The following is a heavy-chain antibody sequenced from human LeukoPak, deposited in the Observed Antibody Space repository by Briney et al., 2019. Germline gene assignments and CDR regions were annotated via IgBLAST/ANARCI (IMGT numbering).Heavy chain of an antibody. Sequence: SSETLSLTCAVYGGSFSGYYWSWIRQPPGKGLEWIGEINHSGSTNYNPSLKSRVTISVDTSKNQFSLKLSSVTAADTAVYYCARGRYSSSWYPYWYFDLWGRGTLVTVSS. CDR2: INHSGST. V-gene: IGHV4-34*01. CDR3: ARGRYSSSWYPYWYFDL. CDR1: GGSFSGYY. D-gene: IGHD6-13*01. J-gene: IGHJ2*01.